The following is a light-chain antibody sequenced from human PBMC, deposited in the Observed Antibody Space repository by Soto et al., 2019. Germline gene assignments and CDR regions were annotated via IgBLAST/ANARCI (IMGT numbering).Light chain of an antibody. J-gene: IGKJ2*01. Sequence: DIQMTQSPSTLSASVGDRVTITCRASQSISSWLAWYQQKPGKAPKLLIYVASSLESGVPSRFSGSGSGTEFALTISSLQPDDFATYYCQQYNSYSRDTFGQGTKLEIK. CDR1: QSISSW. V-gene: IGKV1-5*01. CDR2: VAS. CDR3: QQYNSYSRDT.